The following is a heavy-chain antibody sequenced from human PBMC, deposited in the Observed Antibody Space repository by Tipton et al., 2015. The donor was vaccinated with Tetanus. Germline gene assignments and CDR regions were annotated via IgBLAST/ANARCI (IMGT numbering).Heavy chain of an antibody. D-gene: IGHD2-21*01. CDR2: ISSGSTTI. Sequence: LSLTCAASGFPFSSYEMNWVRQAPGKGLEWVSHISSGSTTIFYADSVKGRFTISRDNARNSLYLQMNSLRAEDTAVYYCARGIMDVWGRGTTVTVSS. V-gene: IGHV3-48*03. J-gene: IGHJ6*02. CDR1: GFPFSSYE. CDR3: ARGIMDV.